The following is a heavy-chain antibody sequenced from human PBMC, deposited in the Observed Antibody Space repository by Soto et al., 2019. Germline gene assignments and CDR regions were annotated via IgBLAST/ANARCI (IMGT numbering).Heavy chain of an antibody. Sequence: EVQLVESGGGLVKPGGSLRLSCAASGFTFSTYSINWVRQAPGKGLEWVSSINGRSNYIYYADSVKGRFTISRDNAKNSLYLQLNSLRAEDTAVYYCAREDGIVGATSAFDYWGQGTLVTVSS. CDR1: GFTFSTYS. CDR3: AREDGIVGATSAFDY. CDR2: INGRSNYI. J-gene: IGHJ4*02. D-gene: IGHD1-26*01. V-gene: IGHV3-21*01.